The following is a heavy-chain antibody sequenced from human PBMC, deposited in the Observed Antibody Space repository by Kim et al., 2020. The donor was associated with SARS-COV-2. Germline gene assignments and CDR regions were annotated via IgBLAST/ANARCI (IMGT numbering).Heavy chain of an antibody. J-gene: IGHJ4*02. CDR2: IRSKPNNYAT. V-gene: IGHV3-73*01. CDR1: GFTFSASA. D-gene: IGHD4-17*01. Sequence: GGSLRLSCAASGFTFSASAMHWVRQASGKGLEWVGRIRSKPNNYATSYAASVTGRFTISRDDSTNTVYLQMDSLKTDDTAVYFCSRHSGKHGDRGFDNWGKGTRVTVSS. CDR3: SRHSGKHGDRGFDN.